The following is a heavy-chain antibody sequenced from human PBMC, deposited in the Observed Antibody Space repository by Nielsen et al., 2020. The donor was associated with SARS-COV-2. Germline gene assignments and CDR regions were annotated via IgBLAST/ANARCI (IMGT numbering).Heavy chain of an antibody. J-gene: IGHJ4*02. Sequence: GGSLRLSCAASGFTFSSYAMHWVRQAPGKGLEWVAVISYDGSNKYYADSVKGRFTISRDNSKNTLYLQMNSLRAEDTAVYYCARGNVSIAMAGTVLDYWGQGTLVTVSS. CDR1: GFTFSSYA. CDR2: ISYDGSNK. CDR3: ARGNVSIAMAGTVLDY. V-gene: IGHV3-30-3*01. D-gene: IGHD6-19*01.